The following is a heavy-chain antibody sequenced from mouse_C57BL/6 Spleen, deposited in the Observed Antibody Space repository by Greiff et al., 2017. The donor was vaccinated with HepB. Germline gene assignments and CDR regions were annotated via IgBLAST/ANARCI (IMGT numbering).Heavy chain of an antibody. Sequence: QVQLQQSGPELVKPGASVKMSCKASGYTFTDYNMHWVKQSHGKSLEWIGRIDPNSGGTKYNEKFKSKATLTVDKPSSTPYMQLSSLTSEDSAVYYCARGYYEYDDYFDYWGQGTTLTVSS. D-gene: IGHD2-4*01. CDR1: GYTFTDYN. CDR2: IDPNSGGT. J-gene: IGHJ2*01. CDR3: ARGYYEYDDYFDY. V-gene: IGHV1-72*01.